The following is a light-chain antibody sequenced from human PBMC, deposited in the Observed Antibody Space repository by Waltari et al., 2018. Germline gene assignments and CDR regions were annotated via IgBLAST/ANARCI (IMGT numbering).Light chain of an antibody. CDR3: ATWDDSLNGRV. CDR2: SNN. V-gene: IGLV1-44*01. J-gene: IGLJ3*02. Sequence: QSVLTQPPSASGTPGQRVTISCSGSSSNIGSNTVNWYQQLSGTAPKLLIYSNNQRPSWVPDRFSGSKSGTSASLAISGLQSVDEADYYCATWDDSLNGRVFGGGTKLTVL. CDR1: SSNIGSNT.